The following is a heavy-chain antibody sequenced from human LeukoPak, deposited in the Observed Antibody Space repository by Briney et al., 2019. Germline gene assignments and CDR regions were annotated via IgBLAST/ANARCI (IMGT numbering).Heavy chain of an antibody. CDR1: GGSISSSSYY. Sequence: SETLSLTCTVSGGSISSSSYYWGWIRQPPGKGLEWIGSIYYSGSTYYNPSLKSRVTISVDTSKNQFSLKLSSVTAADTAVYYCARGSWTGIQLWFVYWGQGTLVTVSS. CDR3: ARGSWTGIQLWFVY. CDR2: IYYSGST. J-gene: IGHJ4*02. D-gene: IGHD5-18*01. V-gene: IGHV4-39*07.